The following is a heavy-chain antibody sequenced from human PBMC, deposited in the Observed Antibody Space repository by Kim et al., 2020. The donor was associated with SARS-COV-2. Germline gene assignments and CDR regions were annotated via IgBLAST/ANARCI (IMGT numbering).Heavy chain of an antibody. D-gene: IGHD3-22*01. Sequence: GGSLRLSCAASGFTFTVYAMHWVRQAPGKGLEWVAVVSYDGGTKYYTDSVKGRFTISRDNSKNTLDLQMNSLRAEDTAVYYCARDPGYYYDSSGYHLRYFDYWGQGTLVTVSS. J-gene: IGHJ4*02. V-gene: IGHV3-30*04. CDR1: GFTFTVYA. CDR2: VSYDGGTK. CDR3: ARDPGYYYDSSGYHLRYFDY.